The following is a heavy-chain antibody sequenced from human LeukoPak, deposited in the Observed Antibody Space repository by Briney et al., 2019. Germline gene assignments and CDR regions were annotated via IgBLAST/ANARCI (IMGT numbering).Heavy chain of an antibody. CDR3: ARGLQENLAWLTAFSAFDI. CDR1: GYTFTSYG. D-gene: IGHD5-24*01. J-gene: IGHJ3*02. V-gene: IGHV1-18*01. Sequence: ASVKVSCKASGYTFTSYGISWVRQVPGQGLEWMGWISAYNGNTNYAQKLQGRVTMTTDTSTSTAYMELRSLRSDDTAVYYCARGLQENLAWLTAFSAFDIWGPGTMVTVSS. CDR2: ISAYNGNT.